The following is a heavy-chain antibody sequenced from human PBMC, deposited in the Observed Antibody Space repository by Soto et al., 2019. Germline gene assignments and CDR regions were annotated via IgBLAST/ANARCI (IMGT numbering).Heavy chain of an antibody. CDR2: IYYSGST. J-gene: IGHJ5*02. CDR1: GGSISSYY. Sequence: SETLSLTCTVSGGSISSYYWSWIRQPPGKGLEWIGYIYYSGSTNYNPSLKSRVTISVDTSKNQFSLKLSSVTAADTAVYYCARSIVVPPWFDPWGQGTLVTVSS. V-gene: IGHV4-59*01. D-gene: IGHD2-2*01. CDR3: ARSIVVPPWFDP.